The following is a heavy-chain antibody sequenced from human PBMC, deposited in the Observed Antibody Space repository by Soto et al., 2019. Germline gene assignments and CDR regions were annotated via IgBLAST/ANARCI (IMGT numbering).Heavy chain of an antibody. CDR2: IKPGTSDI. J-gene: IGHJ4*02. CDR3: ARQLSHICDS. CDR1: GYKFGSAW. Sequence: GESLKISCKGVGYKFGSAWIGWVRQMPGKGLEWMGIIKPGTSDIRYSPSCRGHVTISADEAVSTAYLQWSSLKASDTAMYYCARQLSHICDSWGQGTLGTVSS. V-gene: IGHV5-51*01. D-gene: IGHD3-3*02.